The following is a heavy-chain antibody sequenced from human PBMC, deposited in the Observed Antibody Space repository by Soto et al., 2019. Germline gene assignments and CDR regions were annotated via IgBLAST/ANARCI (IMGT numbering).Heavy chain of an antibody. CDR2: IISILGIA. V-gene: IGHV1-69*02. Sequence: QVQLVQSGAEVKKPGSSVKVSCKASGGTFSSYTISWVRQAPGQGLEWMGRIISILGIANHAQKFQGRVTITADKSTNTACMELRSLRSEDTAVYYCARAPMREIWGSYRYYFDYWGQGTLVTVSS. CDR1: GGTFSSYT. J-gene: IGHJ4*02. CDR3: ARAPMREIWGSYRYYFDY. D-gene: IGHD3-16*02.